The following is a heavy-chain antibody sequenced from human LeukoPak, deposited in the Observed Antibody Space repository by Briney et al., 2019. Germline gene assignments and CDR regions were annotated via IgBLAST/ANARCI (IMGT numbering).Heavy chain of an antibody. CDR1: GGSISSYY. J-gene: IGHJ3*02. CDR3: ARDQLAYYYDSSGYYSDAFDI. Sequence: PSETLSLTCTVSGGSISSYYWSWIRQPPGKGLEWIGYIYYSGSTNYNPSLKSRVTISVDTSKNQFSLKLSSVTAADTAVYYCARDQLAYYYDSSGYYSDAFDIWGQGTMVTVSS. V-gene: IGHV4-59*01. CDR2: IYYSGST. D-gene: IGHD3-22*01.